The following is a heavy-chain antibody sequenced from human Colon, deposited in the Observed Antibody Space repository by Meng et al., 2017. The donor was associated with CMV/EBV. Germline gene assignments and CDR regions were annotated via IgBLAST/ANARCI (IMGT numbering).Heavy chain of an antibody. CDR1: YG. Sequence: YGISWVRQAPAQGLEGMGGIIPILGIVNYAQKYQSRVPITADKPTITAYMELSSLRSEDTAVYYCARAPLGLYCGGDCYPDWFDPWGQGTLVTVSS. D-gene: IGHD2-21*01. J-gene: IGHJ5*02. CDR3: ARAPLGLYCGGDCYPDWFDP. V-gene: IGHV1-69*10. CDR2: IIPILGIV.